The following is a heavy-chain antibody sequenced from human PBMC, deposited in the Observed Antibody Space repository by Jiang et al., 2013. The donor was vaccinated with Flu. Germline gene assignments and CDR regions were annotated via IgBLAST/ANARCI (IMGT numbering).Heavy chain of an antibody. V-gene: IGHV3-7*04. J-gene: IGHJ4*02. D-gene: IGHD5-12*01. CDR3: ARGATIF. CDR2: LNHDGSDK. Sequence: GKGLEWVANLNHDGSDKYYVDSVKGRFTISRDNAKNSLFLQMNSLRVEDTAMYYCARGATIFWGQGTLVTVSS.